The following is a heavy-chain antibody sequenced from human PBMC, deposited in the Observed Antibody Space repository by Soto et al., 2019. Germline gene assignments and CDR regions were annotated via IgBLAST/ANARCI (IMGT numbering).Heavy chain of an antibody. CDR2: INHSGST. D-gene: IGHD1-20*01. CDR3: ARVAGITGTAGFDY. Sequence: SETLSLTCTVSGGSISSSSYYWGWIRQHPGKGLEWIGEINHSGSTNYNPSLKSRVTISVDTSKNQFSLKLSSVTAADTAVFFCARVAGITGTAGFDYWGQGTLVTVSS. V-gene: IGHV4-39*07. CDR1: GGSISSSSYY. J-gene: IGHJ4*02.